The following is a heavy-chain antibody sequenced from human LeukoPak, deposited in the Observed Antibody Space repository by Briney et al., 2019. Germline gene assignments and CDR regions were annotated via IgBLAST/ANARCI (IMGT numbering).Heavy chain of an antibody. V-gene: IGHV3-23*01. J-gene: IGHJ4*02. CDR2: ISPSGDIT. CDR1: GFTFSNHG. CDR3: AKDDAWLRYAC. Sequence: GGSLRLSCAASGFTFSNHGMNWVRQAPGKGLEWVSGISPSGDITYYADSVKGRFTVSRDNFKNTLYLQMNNLRTEDTAVYFCAKDDAWLRYACWGPGTLVTVSS. D-gene: IGHD5-12*01.